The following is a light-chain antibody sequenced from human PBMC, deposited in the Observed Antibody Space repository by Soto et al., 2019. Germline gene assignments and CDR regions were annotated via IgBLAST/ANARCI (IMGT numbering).Light chain of an antibody. Sequence: EVVMTQSPATLSVSPCEIATLSCRASQSVSSNLAWYQQKPVQAPRLLIYGASSRATGIPERFSGSGSGTDFTLTISRLEPEDFAVYFSQQYGNSPRTFGQGTKVDNK. J-gene: IGKJ1*01. CDR1: QSVSSN. CDR2: GAS. CDR3: QQYGNSPRT. V-gene: IGKV3-20*01.